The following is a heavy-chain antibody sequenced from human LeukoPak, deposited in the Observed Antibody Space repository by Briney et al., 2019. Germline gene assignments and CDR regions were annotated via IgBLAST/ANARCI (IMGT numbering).Heavy chain of an antibody. CDR1: GGSFSGYY. V-gene: IGHV4-59*01. J-gene: IGHJ5*02. D-gene: IGHD3-3*01. CDR2: IYYSGST. CDR3: ARNYDFWSGKNWFDP. Sequence: SETLSLTCAVYGGSFSGYYWSWIRQPPGKGLEWIGYIYYSGSTNYNPSLKSRVTISVDTSRNQFSLKLSSVTAADTAVYYCARNYDFWSGKNWFDPWGQGTLVTVSS.